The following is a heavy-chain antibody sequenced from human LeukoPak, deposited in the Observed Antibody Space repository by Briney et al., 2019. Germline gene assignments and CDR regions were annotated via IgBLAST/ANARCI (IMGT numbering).Heavy chain of an antibody. D-gene: IGHD4-23*01. CDR1: GFTFSGSA. V-gene: IGHV3-73*01. CDR3: AKDIYGGNWPNDY. CDR2: IRSTANGYAT. J-gene: IGHJ4*02. Sequence: GGSLRLSCAASGFTFSGSALHWVRQASGKGLEWVGRIRSTANGYATAYAASVKGRFTISRDDSKNTAYLQMDSLKTEDTAVYYCAKDIYGGNWPNDYWGQGTLVTVSS.